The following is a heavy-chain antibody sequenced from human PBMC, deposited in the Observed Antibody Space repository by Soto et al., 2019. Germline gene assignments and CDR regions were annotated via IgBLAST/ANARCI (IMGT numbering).Heavy chain of an antibody. CDR3: AKDSSGIVLIGNTD. Sequence: HPGGSLRLSCAASGFTFSSYAMSWVRQAPGKGLEWVSAISGSGGSTYYADSVKGRFTISRGNSKNTLYLQMNSLRAEDTAVYYCAKDSSGIVLIGNTDWGKGTTVTVSS. J-gene: IGHJ6*04. D-gene: IGHD2-8*01. CDR2: ISGSGGST. CDR1: GFTFSSYA. V-gene: IGHV3-23*01.